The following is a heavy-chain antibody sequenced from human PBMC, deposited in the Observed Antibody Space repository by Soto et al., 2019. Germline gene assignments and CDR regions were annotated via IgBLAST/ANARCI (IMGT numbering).Heavy chain of an antibody. J-gene: IGHJ4*02. CDR2: ISGSGERT. V-gene: IGHV3-23*01. CDR3: AKDRMYYSGSGSLWYLDY. CDR1: GFTFSAYA. D-gene: IGHD3-10*01. Sequence: EVQLLQSGGDLVQPGGSLRLSCAASGFTFSAYAMSWVRQAPGKGLEWVSSISGSGERTYYADSVKGRFTISRDSSDNTLYLQMNSLRAEDTAIYYCAKDRMYYSGSGSLWYLDYWGQGTLVIVSS.